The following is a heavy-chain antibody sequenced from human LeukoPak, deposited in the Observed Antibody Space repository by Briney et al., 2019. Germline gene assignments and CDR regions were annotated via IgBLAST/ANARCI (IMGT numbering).Heavy chain of an antibody. J-gene: IGHJ4*02. CDR3: ATLTVGATSYYFDY. V-gene: IGHV1-69*05. Sequence: AASVKVSCKASGGTFSSYAISWVRQAPGQGLEWMGRIIPIFGTANYAQKFQGRVTITTDESTSTAYMELSSLRSEDTAVYYCATLTVGATSYYFDYWGQGTLVTVSP. CDR2: IIPIFGTA. CDR1: GGTFSSYA. D-gene: IGHD1-26*01.